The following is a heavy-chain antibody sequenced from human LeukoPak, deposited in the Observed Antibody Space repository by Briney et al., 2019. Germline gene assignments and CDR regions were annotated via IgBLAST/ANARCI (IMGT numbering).Heavy chain of an antibody. J-gene: IGHJ4*02. CDR3: AKDTSRRDGYNPFDFGY. V-gene: IGHV3-48*01. CDR1: GFTFSSYS. D-gene: IGHD5-24*01. Sequence: GGSLRLSCAASGFTFSSYSMNWVRQAPGKGLEWVSYISSSSSTIYYADSVKGRFTISRDNSKNTLYLQMNGLRAEDTAVYYCAKDTSRRDGYNPFDFGYWGQGTLVTVSS. CDR2: ISSSSSTI.